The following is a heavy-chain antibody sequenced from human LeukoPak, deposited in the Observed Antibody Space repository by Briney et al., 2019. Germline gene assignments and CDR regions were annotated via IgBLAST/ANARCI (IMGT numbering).Heavy chain of an antibody. CDR3: ARDPSPVLRRNYFDY. Sequence: GGSLRLSCAASGFTFSTYWMHWVRQVPGKGLVWVSRISTDGSRTSYADSVKGRFTISRDNAKNSLYLQMSSLRAEDTAVYYCARDPSPVLRRNYFDYWGQGTLVTVSS. J-gene: IGHJ4*02. V-gene: IGHV3-74*01. CDR1: GFTFSTYW. CDR2: ISTDGSRT. D-gene: IGHD2-8*01.